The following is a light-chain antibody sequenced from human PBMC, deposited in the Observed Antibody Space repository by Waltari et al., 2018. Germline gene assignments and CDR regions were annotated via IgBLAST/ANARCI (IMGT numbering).Light chain of an antibody. Sequence: QSVLTQPPSASGTPGQRVTISCSGSSSNIGSNFVCWYQHLPGTAPKPPIYRNDQRPAGDPERFSGSRSGTSASLAISGLRSEDEADYYCAAWDDSLTVRFGGGTKLTVL. CDR1: SSNIGSNF. V-gene: IGLV1-47*01. J-gene: IGLJ3*02. CDR2: RND. CDR3: AAWDDSLTVR.